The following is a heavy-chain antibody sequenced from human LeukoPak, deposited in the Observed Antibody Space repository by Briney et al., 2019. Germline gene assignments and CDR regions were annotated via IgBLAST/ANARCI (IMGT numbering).Heavy chain of an antibody. D-gene: IGHD3-22*01. CDR2: ISGSGGST. Sequence: PGGSLRLSCAASGFTFSSYEMNWVRQAPGKGLEWVSAISGSGGSTYYADSVKGRFTISRDNSKNTLYLQMNSLRAEDTAVYYCAKGTSSGYLFYYYMDVWGKGTTVTVSS. CDR3: AKGTSSGYLFYYYMDV. CDR1: GFTFSSYE. J-gene: IGHJ6*03. V-gene: IGHV3-23*01.